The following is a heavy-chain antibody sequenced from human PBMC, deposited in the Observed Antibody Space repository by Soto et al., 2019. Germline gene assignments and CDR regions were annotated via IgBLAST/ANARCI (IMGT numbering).Heavy chain of an antibody. V-gene: IGHV5-10-1*01. Sequence: PGESLKISCKGSGYSFTSYWISWVRQMPGKGLEWMGRIDPSDSYTNYSPSFQGHVTISADKSISTAYLQWISLKASDTAMYYCARSTHCTNGVCLDYGMDVWGQGTTVT. D-gene: IGHD2-8*01. J-gene: IGHJ6*02. CDR3: ARSTHCTNGVCLDYGMDV. CDR2: IDPSDSYT. CDR1: GYSFTSYW.